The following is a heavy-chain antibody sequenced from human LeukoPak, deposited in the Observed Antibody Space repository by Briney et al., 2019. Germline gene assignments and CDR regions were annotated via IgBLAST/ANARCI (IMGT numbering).Heavy chain of an antibody. D-gene: IGHD3-3*01. V-gene: IGHV1-18*01. CDR2: ISAYNGNT. CDR3: ARAPTKNYDFWSGYVTGYYMDV. CDR1: GYTFTSYG. Sequence: ASVKVSCKASGYTFTSYGISWVRQAPGQGLEWMGWISAYNGNTNYAQKLQGRVTMTTDTSTSTAYMELRSLRSDDTAVYYCARAPTKNYDFWSGYVTGYYMDVWGKGTTVTVSS. J-gene: IGHJ6*03.